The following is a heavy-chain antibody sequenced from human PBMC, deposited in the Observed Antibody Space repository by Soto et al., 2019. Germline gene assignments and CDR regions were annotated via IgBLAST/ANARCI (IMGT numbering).Heavy chain of an antibody. Sequence: EVRLLESGGGLVQPGGSLRISCAASGCTFNTYAMNWVRQAPGKVLEWVSAISGSGVTTYYADSVKGRFTISRDNSKNTLYVQMNSLRTEDTAVYYCAKDVHYDIWTGIEYFQHWGQGTLVTVSS. V-gene: IGHV3-23*01. J-gene: IGHJ1*01. CDR3: AKDVHYDIWTGIEYFQH. CDR2: ISGSGVTT. D-gene: IGHD3-9*01. CDR1: GCTFNTYA.